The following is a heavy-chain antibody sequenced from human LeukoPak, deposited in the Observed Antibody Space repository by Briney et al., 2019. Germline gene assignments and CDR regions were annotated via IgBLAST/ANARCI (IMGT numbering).Heavy chain of an antibody. V-gene: IGHV4-34*01. CDR1: GGSFSGYY. J-gene: IGHJ5*02. D-gene: IGHD3-10*01. CDR3: ARGTYYYGSGSYYNHIPNSWFDP. CDR2: INHSGST. Sequence: SETLSLTCAVYGGSFSGYYWSWIRQPRGKGREGIGEINHSGSTNYNPSLKRRVTISVDTSKNQFSLKLSSVTAADTAVYYCARGTYYYGSGSYYNHIPNSWFDPWGQGTLVTVSS.